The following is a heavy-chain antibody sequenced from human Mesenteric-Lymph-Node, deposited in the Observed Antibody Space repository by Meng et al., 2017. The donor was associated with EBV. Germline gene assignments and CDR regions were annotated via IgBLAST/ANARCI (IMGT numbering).Heavy chain of an antibody. CDR3: ARGIRYSTTWPYFDN. D-gene: IGHD6-13*01. CDR1: GGTFSNYG. J-gene: IGHJ4*02. V-gene: IGHV1-69*01. Sequence: QVQRVQSGAEVKKPGSSVKVSCKTSGGTFSNYGVSWVRQAPGQGLEWMGRIIPIYGTTNYAQRFQGRVTITADESTGTAYMELSSLRSDDTAIYYCARGIRYSTTWPYFDNWGQGTLVTVSS. CDR2: IIPIYGTT.